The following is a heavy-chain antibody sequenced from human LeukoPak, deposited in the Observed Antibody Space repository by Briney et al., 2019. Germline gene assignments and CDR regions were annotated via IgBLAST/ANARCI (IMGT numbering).Heavy chain of an antibody. V-gene: IGHV3-23*01. J-gene: IGHJ4*02. CDR3: ARNSYGYSHFDY. Sequence: GGSLRLSCAASGFTFSSSAMSWVRQAPGKGLEWVSAISGPGGAIYYADSVKGRFTISRDNAKNSLYLQMNSLRAEDTAVYYCARNSYGYSHFDYWGQGTLVTVSS. CDR1: GFTFSSSA. CDR2: ISGPGGAI. D-gene: IGHD5-18*01.